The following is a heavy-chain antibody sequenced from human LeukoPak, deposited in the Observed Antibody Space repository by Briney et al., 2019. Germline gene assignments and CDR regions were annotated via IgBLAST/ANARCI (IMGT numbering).Heavy chain of an antibody. CDR1: GYSISSGYY. V-gene: IGHV4-38-2*02. CDR3: ARDDYGDYQGNY. D-gene: IGHD4-17*01. CDR2: IYHSGST. J-gene: IGHJ4*02. Sequence: PSETLSLTCTVSGYSISSGYYWGWIRQPPGKGLEWIGSIYHSGSTYYNPSLKSRVTISVDTSKNQFSLKLSSVTAADTAVYYCARDDYGDYQGNYWGQGTLVTVSS.